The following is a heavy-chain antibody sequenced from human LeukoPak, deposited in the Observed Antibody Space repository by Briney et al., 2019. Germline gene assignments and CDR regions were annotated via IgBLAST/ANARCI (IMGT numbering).Heavy chain of an antibody. J-gene: IGHJ3*02. D-gene: IGHD6-19*01. Sequence: PSEILSLTCTVSGGSISSYYWSWIRQPPGKGLEWIGYIYYSGSTNHNPSLKSRVTISVDTSKNQFSLKLSSVTAADTAVYYCARSSVLSEQWLVVGGAFDIWGRGTMVTVSS. V-gene: IGHV4-59*01. CDR1: GGSISSYY. CDR2: IYYSGST. CDR3: ARSSVLSEQWLVVGGAFDI.